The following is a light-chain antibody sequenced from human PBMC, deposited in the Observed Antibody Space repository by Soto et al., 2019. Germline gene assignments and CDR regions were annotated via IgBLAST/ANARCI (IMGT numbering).Light chain of an antibody. CDR3: AAWDDSLNGWV. J-gene: IGLJ3*02. Sequence: ALTQPPSASGTPGQRVTISCSGSSSNIGSNTVNWYQQLPGTAPKLLIYSNNQRPSGVPDRFSGSKSGTSASLAISGLQSEDEADYYCAAWDDSLNGWVFGGGTKVTVL. V-gene: IGLV1-44*01. CDR1: SSNIGSNT. CDR2: SNN.